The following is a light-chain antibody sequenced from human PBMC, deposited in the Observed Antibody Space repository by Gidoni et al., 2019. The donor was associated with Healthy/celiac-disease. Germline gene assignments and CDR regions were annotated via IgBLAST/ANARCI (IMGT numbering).Light chain of an antibody. CDR3: SSYTSSSTLPV. CDR2: EVS. CDR1: SSDVGGYNY. V-gene: IGLV2-14*01. J-gene: IGLJ2*01. Sequence: QSALTQPASASGSPGQSITISCTGTSSDVGGYNYVSWYQQHPGKAPKLMISEVSNRPSGVSNRFSGSKSGNPASLTISGLQAEDEADYYCSSYTSSSTLPVFGGGTKLTVL.